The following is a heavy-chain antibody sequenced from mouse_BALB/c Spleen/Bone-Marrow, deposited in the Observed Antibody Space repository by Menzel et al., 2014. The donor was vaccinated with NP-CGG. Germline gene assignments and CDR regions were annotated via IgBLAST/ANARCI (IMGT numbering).Heavy chain of an antibody. Sequence: QVQLQQSGAELVRPGSSVKISCKASGYALSTYWMNWVKQRPGQGLEWIGQIYPGNGNADYNGKFKDKATLTADKSSRTAYMHLSSLTSEDSAVYFCSRGGNYGTYWGQGTLVTVSA. J-gene: IGHJ3*01. CDR1: GYALSTYW. CDR3: SRGGNYGTY. D-gene: IGHD2-1*01. CDR2: IYPGNGNA. V-gene: IGHV1-80*01.